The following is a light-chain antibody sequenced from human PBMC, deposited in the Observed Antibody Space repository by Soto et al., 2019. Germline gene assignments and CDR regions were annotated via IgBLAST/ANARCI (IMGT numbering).Light chain of an antibody. Sequence: ERVMTQSPATLSVSPGEGATLSCRANQHVSSHIAWYQHKPGQAPRLLIHAASIRAPGVPVRFSGSGSGTEFTLTISSLQFEDFAVYYCQQYQSWPFPFGQGTKLEIK. CDR3: QQYQSWPFP. CDR1: QHVSSH. J-gene: IGKJ2*01. CDR2: AAS. V-gene: IGKV3-15*01.